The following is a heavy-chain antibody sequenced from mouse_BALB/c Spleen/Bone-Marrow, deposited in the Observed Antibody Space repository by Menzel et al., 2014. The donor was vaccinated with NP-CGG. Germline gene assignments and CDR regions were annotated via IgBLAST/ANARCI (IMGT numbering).Heavy chain of an antibody. Sequence: QVQLKGSGPGPVAPSQSPAITFPVSGLSLTSYGVHWVRQPPGKGLGWLGVIWAGGNTNYNSALMSRLSISKDNSKSQVFLKMNSLQTDDTAMYYCTTELGGFAYWGQGTLVTVSA. CDR2: IWAGGNT. V-gene: IGHV2-9*02. D-gene: IGHD4-1*01. CDR1: GLSLTSYG. J-gene: IGHJ3*01. CDR3: TTELGGFAY.